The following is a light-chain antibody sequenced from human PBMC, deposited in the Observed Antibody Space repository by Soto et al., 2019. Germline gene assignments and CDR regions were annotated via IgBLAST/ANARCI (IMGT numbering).Light chain of an antibody. CDR2: DVS. Sequence: QSALTQPASVSGSPGQSITISCTGTRSDVGGSNYVSWYQQHPGTAPKLMIYDVSNRPSGVSNRFSGSKSGNTASLTISGLQAEDEADYYGSSYTSSSTRGFGGGTKLTVL. CDR3: SSYTSSSTRG. J-gene: IGLJ2*01. CDR1: RSDVGGSNY. V-gene: IGLV2-14*01.